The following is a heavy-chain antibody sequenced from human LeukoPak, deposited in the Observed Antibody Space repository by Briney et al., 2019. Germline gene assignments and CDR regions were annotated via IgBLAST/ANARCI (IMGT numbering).Heavy chain of an antibody. CDR2: INPNSGGT. CDR3: ARAYYHFWSGLTSPQGVFEY. D-gene: IGHD3-3*01. V-gene: IGHV1-2*02. Sequence: ASVKVSCKASGYTFTGYYMHWVRQAPGQGLEWMGWINPNSGGTNYAQKFQGRVTMTRDTSISTAYMELSRLRSDDTAVYYCARAYYHFWSGLTSPQGVFEYWGQGTLVTVSS. J-gene: IGHJ4*02. CDR1: GYTFTGYY.